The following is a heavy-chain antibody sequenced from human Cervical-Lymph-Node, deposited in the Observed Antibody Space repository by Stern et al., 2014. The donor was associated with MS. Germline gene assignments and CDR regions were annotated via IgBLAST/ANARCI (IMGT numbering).Heavy chain of an antibody. CDR1: GYSFTNYW. V-gene: IGHV5-51*01. D-gene: IGHD5-12*01. CDR2: IYPGDSDT. CDR3: ARGSGYSTY. J-gene: IGHJ4*02. Sequence: EVQLVQSGAEVRKPGESLKISCKTSGYSFTNYWIAWVRQMPGKGLEMMGVIYPGDSDTKYTPSIQGRVTISADKYITTVYLHWNSLEASDTAMYYCARGSGYSTYWGQGTLVTVSS.